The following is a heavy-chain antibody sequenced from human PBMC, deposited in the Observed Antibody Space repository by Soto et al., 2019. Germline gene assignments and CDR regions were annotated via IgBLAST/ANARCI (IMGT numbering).Heavy chain of an antibody. CDR2: ISPYNGRT. V-gene: IGHV1-18*01. CDR3: ARDSTVDQGVRGVVLGRRSYGMDV. Sequence: ASVKVSCKASGYSCTSYGIAWVRQVPGQGTEGMGWISPYNGRTNYAQNVQGRVVMNADKSTNIVYLEVRSLTSDDTAMYYYARDSTVDQGVRGVVLGRRSYGMDVWGQGTTVSVSS. CDR1: GYSCTSYG. J-gene: IGHJ6*02. D-gene: IGHD3-10*01.